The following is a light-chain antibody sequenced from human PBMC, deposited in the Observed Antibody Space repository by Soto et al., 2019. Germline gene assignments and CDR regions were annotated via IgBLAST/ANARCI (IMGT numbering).Light chain of an antibody. V-gene: IGLV2-14*01. Sequence: QSALTQPASVSGSPGQSITISCTGTSSDVGGYNYVFWYQHHPGKAPKLMIYAVTDPPSGVSSRFSGSKSGNTASLTISGLQAEDEADYYCSSYTSSSTLFGTGTKLTVL. CDR1: SSDVGGYNY. CDR2: AVT. J-gene: IGLJ1*01. CDR3: SSYTSSSTL.